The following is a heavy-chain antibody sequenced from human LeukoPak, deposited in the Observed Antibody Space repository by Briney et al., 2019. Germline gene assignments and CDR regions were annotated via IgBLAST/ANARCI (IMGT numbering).Heavy chain of an antibody. CDR1: GGSITSGGYS. J-gene: IGHJ5*02. Sequence: SETLSLTCAVSGGSITSGGYSWSWIRQPPGKGLEWIAYIYNSGNTYYNPSLKSRVTISVDRSKNQFSLKLSSVTAADTAVYYCARGSCSGGTCYLFGPWGQGTLVTVSS. CDR3: ARGSCSGGTCYLFGP. CDR2: IYNSGNT. D-gene: IGHD2-15*01. V-gene: IGHV4-30-2*01.